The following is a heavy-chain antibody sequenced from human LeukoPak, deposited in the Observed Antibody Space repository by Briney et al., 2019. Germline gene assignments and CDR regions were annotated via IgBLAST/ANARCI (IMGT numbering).Heavy chain of an antibody. J-gene: IGHJ4*02. V-gene: IGHV3-23*01. D-gene: IGHD3-10*01. Sequence: PGGSLRLSCAASGFTFSDYAMSWVRQAPGKGLEWVSAIGGSSDFTYYAEYVKGRFTTSRDNSKETLYLQMNSLRAEDTAVCYCAKADRGWGVISKDWGQGTLVTVSS. CDR2: IGGSSDFT. CDR3: AKADRGWGVISKD. CDR1: GFTFSDYA.